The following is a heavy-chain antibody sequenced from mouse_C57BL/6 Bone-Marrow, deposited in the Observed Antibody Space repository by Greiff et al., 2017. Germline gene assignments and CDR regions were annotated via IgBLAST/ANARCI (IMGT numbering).Heavy chain of an antibody. J-gene: IGHJ3*01. CDR1: GYTFTSYD. Sequence: VQLQQSGPELVKPGASVKLSCKASGYTFTSYDLNWVKQRPGQGLVWIGWIYPRDGSNKYNEKFKGKATVTVDTSSSTAYMELHSLTSEDSAVYFCARGTWCSYCGQGTLVTVSA. CDR2: IYPRDGSN. V-gene: IGHV1-85*01. CDR3: ARGTWCSY.